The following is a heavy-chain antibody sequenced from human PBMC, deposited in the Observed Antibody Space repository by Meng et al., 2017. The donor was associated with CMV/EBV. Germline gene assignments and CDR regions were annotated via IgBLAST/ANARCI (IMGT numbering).Heavy chain of an antibody. CDR1: GFSFSIYT. CDR2: ISSSGSTI. CDR3: ARDLAVAGSYYYYGMDV. V-gene: IGHV3-48*04. D-gene: IGHD6-19*01. Sequence: GGSLRLSCATSGFSFSIYTMNWVRQAPGKGLEWVSYISSSGSTIYYADSVKGRFTISRDNAKNSLYLQMNSLRAEDTAVYYCARDLAVAGSYYYYGMDVWGQGTTVTVSS. J-gene: IGHJ6*02.